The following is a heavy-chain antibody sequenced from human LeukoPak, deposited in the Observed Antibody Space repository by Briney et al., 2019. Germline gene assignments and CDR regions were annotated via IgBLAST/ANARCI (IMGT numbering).Heavy chain of an antibody. CDR2: IWYDGSNK. CDR3: ARAKWELLWGDY. D-gene: IGHD1-26*01. Sequence: GRSLRLSCAASGFTFSSYGMHWVRQAPGKGLEWVAVIWYDGSNKYYADSVKGRFTISRGNSKNTLYLQMNSLRAEDTAVYYCARAKWELLWGDYWGQGTLVTVSS. J-gene: IGHJ4*02. V-gene: IGHV3-33*01. CDR1: GFTFSSYG.